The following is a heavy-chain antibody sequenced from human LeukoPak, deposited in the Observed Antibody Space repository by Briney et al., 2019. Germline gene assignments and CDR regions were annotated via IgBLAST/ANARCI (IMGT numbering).Heavy chain of an antibody. Sequence: SETLSLTCTVSGGSISSYYWSWIRQPPGKGLEWIGYIYYSGSTNYNPSLKSRDTISVDTSKNQFSLKLSSVTAADTAVYYCARGPKEWELLWYFDLWGRGTLVTVSS. D-gene: IGHD1-26*01. CDR1: GGSISSYY. J-gene: IGHJ2*01. CDR2: IYYSGST. CDR3: ARGPKEWELLWYFDL. V-gene: IGHV4-59*01.